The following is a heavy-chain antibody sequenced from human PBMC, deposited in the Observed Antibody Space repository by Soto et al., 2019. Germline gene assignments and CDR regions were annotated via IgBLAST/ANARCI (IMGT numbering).Heavy chain of an antibody. D-gene: IGHD6-6*01. J-gene: IGHJ4*02. V-gene: IGHV1-8*02. CDR3: AKKHSGSSLAY. CDR1: GYNFISSE. CDR2: MNPHTGET. Sequence: QVQLVQSGAEVKKPGASVKVPCKTSGYNFISSEISWVRQAPGQGLELMGWMNPHTGETDATRKFQGRLTMTRNTSINTAYLELSSLTSEDTAVYYCAKKHSGSSLAYWGQGSLVTVSS.